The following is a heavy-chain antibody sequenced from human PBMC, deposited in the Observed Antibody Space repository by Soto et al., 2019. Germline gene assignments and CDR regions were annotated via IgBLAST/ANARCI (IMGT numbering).Heavy chain of an antibody. D-gene: IGHD2-15*01. J-gene: IGHJ4*02. V-gene: IGHV1-69*01. CDR2: IIPIFGTP. CDR1: GGSFSDYA. Sequence: QVQLVQSGAEVKKPGSSVKISCKAFGGSFSDYAISWVRQAPRQGLEWMGGIIPIFGTPNYAQKFQDRVTFTAHESTNTAYMELSRLTSEDTAVYYCARDRAPRGWSYLDLWGQGTQVTVSS. CDR3: ARDRAPRGWSYLDL.